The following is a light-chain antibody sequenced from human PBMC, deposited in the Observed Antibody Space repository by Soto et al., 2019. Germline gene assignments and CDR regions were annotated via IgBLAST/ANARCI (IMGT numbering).Light chain of an antibody. J-gene: IGLJ1*01. CDR1: SSNIGSNY. CDR3: AAWDDSLSGWV. CDR2: SNN. Sequence: QSVLTQPPSASGTPGQRFTISCSGSSSNIGSNYVYWYQQLPRTAPKLLIYSNNQRPSGVPDRFSGSKSGTSASLAISGLRSEDEADYYCAAWDDSLSGWVFGTGTKVTVL. V-gene: IGLV1-47*02.